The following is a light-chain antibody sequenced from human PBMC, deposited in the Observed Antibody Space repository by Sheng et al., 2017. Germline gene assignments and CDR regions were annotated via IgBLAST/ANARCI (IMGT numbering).Light chain of an antibody. V-gene: IGKV3D-20*02. CDR1: QTIDLNF. J-gene: IGKJ1*01. CDR2: GAT. Sequence: IVLTQSPGTLSLSPGDKATLSCRASQTIDLNFLAWYQHKPGQSPRLLIYGATSRATGIPDRFSGSGSGTDFNLTISSLEPEDFAVYYCQQRSNWTFGQGTKVEIK. CDR3: QQRSNWT.